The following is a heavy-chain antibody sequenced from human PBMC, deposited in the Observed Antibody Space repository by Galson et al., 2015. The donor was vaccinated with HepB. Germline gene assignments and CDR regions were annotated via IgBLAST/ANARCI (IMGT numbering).Heavy chain of an antibody. CDR2: IYYSGST. CDR3: ARGPKWAAAGTPPSLSPFDY. Sequence: QVQLQESGPGLVKPSETLSLTCTVSGGSISSGGYYWSWIRQHPGKGLEWIGYIYYSGSTYYNPSLKSRVTISVDTSKNQFSLKLSSVTAADTAVYYCARGPKWAAAGTPPSLSPFDYWGQGTLVTVSS. V-gene: IGHV4-31*03. CDR1: GGSISSGGYY. D-gene: IGHD6-13*01. J-gene: IGHJ4*02.